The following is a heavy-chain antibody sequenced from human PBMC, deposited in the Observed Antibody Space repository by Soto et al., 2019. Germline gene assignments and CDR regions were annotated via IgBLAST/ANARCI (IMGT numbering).Heavy chain of an antibody. J-gene: IGHJ6*01. CDR1: GGTFSSYA. V-gene: IGHV1-69*12. CDR2: IIPIFGTA. CDR3: KTPKDIVVVPAAMGVGRADYYGMDV. Sequence: QVQLVQSGAAVKKPGSSVKVSCKASGGTFSSYAISWVRQAPGQGLEWMGWIIPIFGTANYAQKFQGRVTLTADESTSTAYVELNRLRSEDTAVYYSKTPKDIVVVPAAMGVGRADYYGMDVWGQGTTVTVSS. D-gene: IGHD2-2*01.